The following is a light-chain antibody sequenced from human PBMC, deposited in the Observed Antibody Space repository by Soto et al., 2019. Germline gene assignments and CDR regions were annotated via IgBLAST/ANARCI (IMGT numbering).Light chain of an antibody. CDR1: SSDVGGHNF. V-gene: IGLV2-14*01. CDR2: DVS. Sequence: QSALTQPASVSGSPGQSITISCTGTSSDVGGHNFVSWYQQHPGKAPKLMINDVSNRPSGVSNRFSGSKSGNTASLTISGLQAEDEADYYCSSYTSTTTVVFGGGTKVTVL. J-gene: IGLJ2*01. CDR3: SSYTSTTTVV.